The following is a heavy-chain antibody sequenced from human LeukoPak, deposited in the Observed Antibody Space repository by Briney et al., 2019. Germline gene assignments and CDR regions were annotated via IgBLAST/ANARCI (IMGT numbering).Heavy chain of an antibody. CDR3: SRQVLSVHDY. Sequence: GGSLRLSCAASGFTFSDSHMHWVRQASGKGLEWVGHIRSKANNYATAYGASVTGRFTISRDDSKNTAYLQMDSLKIEDTAVYYCSRQVLSVHDYWGQGILVTVSS. J-gene: IGHJ4*02. D-gene: IGHD3-10*02. CDR2: IRSKANNYAT. CDR1: GFTFSDSH. V-gene: IGHV3-73*01.